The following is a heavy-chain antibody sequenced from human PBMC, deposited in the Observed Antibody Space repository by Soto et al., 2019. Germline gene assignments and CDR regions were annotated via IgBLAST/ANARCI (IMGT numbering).Heavy chain of an antibody. CDR3: ARERLGADSSGDYWNYMDV. CDR2: IHNSGRT. J-gene: IGHJ6*02. V-gene: IGHV4-30-4*01. D-gene: IGHD3-22*01. Sequence: QVQLQESGPGLVKPSQTLSLTCTVSGGSISSGDYYWSWIRQPPGKGLEWIGYIHNSGRTYYNPSLRSGLSNSVATSKTQFSRKLTSVTAADTAVDYWARERLGADSSGDYWNYMDVWGQGTTVTVSS. CDR1: GGSISSGDYY.